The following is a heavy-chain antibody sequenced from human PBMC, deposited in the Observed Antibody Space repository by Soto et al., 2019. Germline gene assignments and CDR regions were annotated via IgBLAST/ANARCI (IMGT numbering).Heavy chain of an antibody. CDR1: GYTFTSYG. Sequence: ASVKVSCKASGYTFTSYGISWVRKAPGQGLEWMGWISAYSGNTNYAQKLQGRVTMTTDTSTSTAYMELRSLRSDDTAVYYCARDVRYDILTGYPNNWFDPWGQGTLVTVSS. V-gene: IGHV1-18*01. CDR3: ARDVRYDILTGYPNNWFDP. J-gene: IGHJ5*02. CDR2: ISAYSGNT. D-gene: IGHD3-9*01.